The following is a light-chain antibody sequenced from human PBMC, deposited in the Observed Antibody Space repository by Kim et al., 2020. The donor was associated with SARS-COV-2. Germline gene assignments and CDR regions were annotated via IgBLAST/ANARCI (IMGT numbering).Light chain of an antibody. V-gene: IGKV4-1*01. CDR1: QRVLYSSNNKKY. Sequence: ATINCTSSQRVLYSSNNKKYLAWYQQKPRQPPKLLIYWASTRQSGVPDRFSGSGSGTDFTLTISSLQAEDVAVYYCQQYYSSPFTFGPGTKVDIK. CDR3: QQYYSSPFT. J-gene: IGKJ3*01. CDR2: WAS.